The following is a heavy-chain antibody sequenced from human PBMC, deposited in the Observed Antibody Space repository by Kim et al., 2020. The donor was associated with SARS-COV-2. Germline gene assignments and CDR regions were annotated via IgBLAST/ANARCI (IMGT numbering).Heavy chain of an antibody. Sequence: VKSRITINPDTSKNQLSLQLNSVTPEDTAVYYCARDFPFIVGATRGYFDYWGQGTLVTVSS. J-gene: IGHJ4*02. V-gene: IGHV6-1*01. D-gene: IGHD1-26*01. CDR3: ARDFPFIVGATRGYFDY.